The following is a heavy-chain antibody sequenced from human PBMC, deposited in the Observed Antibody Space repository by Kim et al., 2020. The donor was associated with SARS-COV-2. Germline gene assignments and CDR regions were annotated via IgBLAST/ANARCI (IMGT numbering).Heavy chain of an antibody. V-gene: IGHV3-30*18. Sequence: GGSLRLSCAASGFTFSSYGMHWVRQAPGKGLEWVAVISYDGSNKYYADSVKGRFTISRDNSKNTLYLQMNSLRAEDTAVYYCAKDHIVVAYYYGMDVWGQGTTVNVSS. CDR3: AKDHIVVAYYYGMDV. J-gene: IGHJ6*02. CDR1: GFTFSSYG. CDR2: ISYDGSNK. D-gene: IGHD2-2*01.